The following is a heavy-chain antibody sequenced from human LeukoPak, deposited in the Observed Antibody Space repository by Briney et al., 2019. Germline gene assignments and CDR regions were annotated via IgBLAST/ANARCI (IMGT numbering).Heavy chain of an antibody. CDR3: ARRFSGSGSPITY. CDR2: VSGYNGNW. V-gene: IGHV1-18*01. Sequence: ASVKVSCKASGYTFTNSGISWVRQAPGQGLEWVGWVSGYNGNWNYAQRLQGRVTMTTDTSTSTAYMELRSLTSDDTAVYYCARRFSGSGSPITYWGQGTLVTVSS. J-gene: IGHJ4*02. D-gene: IGHD3-10*01. CDR1: GYTFTNSG.